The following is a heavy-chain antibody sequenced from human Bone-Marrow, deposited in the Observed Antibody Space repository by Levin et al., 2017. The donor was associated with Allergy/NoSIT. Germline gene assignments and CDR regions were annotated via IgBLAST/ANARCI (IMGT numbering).Heavy chain of an antibody. D-gene: IGHD6-6*01. CDR2: ISKSGSRT. CDR1: GFNFDSYD. J-gene: IGHJ3*02. Sequence: AGGSLRLSCAASGFNFDSYDMSWVRQTPGKGLEWVSSISKSGSRTFYGDSVKGRFTISRDNSNNTVFLQLTSLRVEDTAVYFCVKDGPYSSSSEAFDIWGQGTVAIVSS. CDR3: VKDGPYSSSSEAFDI. V-gene: IGHV3-23*01.